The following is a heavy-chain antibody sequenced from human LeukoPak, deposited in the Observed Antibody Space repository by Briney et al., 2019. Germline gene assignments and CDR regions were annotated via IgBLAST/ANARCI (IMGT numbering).Heavy chain of an antibody. V-gene: IGHV1-46*01. D-gene: IGHD3-22*01. J-gene: IGHJ6*02. Sequence: ASVKVSCKASGYTFTSYYMHWVRQAPGQGLEWMGIINPSGGSTSYAQKFQGRVTMTRDTSTSTVYMELSSLRSEDTAVYYCARTYYYDSADFRTLYGMDVWGQGTTVTVSS. CDR3: ARTYYYDSADFRTLYGMDV. CDR2: INPSGGST. CDR1: GYTFTSYY.